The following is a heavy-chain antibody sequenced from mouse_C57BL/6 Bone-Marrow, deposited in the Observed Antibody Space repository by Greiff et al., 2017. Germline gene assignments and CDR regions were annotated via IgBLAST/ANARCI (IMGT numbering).Heavy chain of an antibody. V-gene: IGHV1-19*01. CDR3: ARRPIYEYDVWFAY. CDR1: GYTFTDYY. D-gene: IGHD2-4*01. Sequence: EVQLQQSGPVLVKPGASVKMSCKASGYTFTDYYMNWVKQSHGKSLEWIGVINPYNGGTSYNQKFKGKATLTVDKSSSTAYMELNSLTSEDSAVYYCARRPIYEYDVWFAYWGQGTLVTVSA. CDR2: INPYNGGT. J-gene: IGHJ3*01.